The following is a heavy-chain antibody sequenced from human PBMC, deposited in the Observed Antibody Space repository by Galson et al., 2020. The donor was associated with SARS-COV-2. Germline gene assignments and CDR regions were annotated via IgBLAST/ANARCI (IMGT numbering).Heavy chain of an antibody. D-gene: IGHD4-17*01. Sequence: LETLSLTCTVSGGSISTSSYFLGWIRQPPGKGLEWIGTIYYSGTTYYNPSLRSRVTISVDTATNQFSLKLNSVTAADTAVYYCAGRGGTVTAQRLDRWGRGTLVTVSA. V-gene: IGHV4-39*01. CDR2: IYYSGTT. CDR3: AGRGGTVTAQRLDR. CDR1: GGSISTSSYF. J-gene: IGHJ2*01.